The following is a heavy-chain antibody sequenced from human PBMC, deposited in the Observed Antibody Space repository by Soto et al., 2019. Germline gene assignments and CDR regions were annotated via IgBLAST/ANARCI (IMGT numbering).Heavy chain of an antibody. CDR3: ARGLERGYCSGGSCYYYYYMDV. V-gene: IGHV1-46*03. J-gene: IGHJ6*03. CDR2: INPSGGST. Sequence: QVQLVQSGAEVKKPGASVKVSCKASGYTFTSYYMHWVRQAPGQGLEWMGIINPSGGSTSYAQKFQVRVTMTRDTSTSTVYMELSSLRSEDTAVYYCARGLERGYCSGGSCYYYYYMDVWGKGTTVTVSS. D-gene: IGHD2-15*01. CDR1: GYTFTSYY.